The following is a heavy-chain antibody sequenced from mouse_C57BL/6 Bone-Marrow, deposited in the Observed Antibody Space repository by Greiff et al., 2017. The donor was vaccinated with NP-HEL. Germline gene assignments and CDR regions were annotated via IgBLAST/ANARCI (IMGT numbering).Heavy chain of an antibody. CDR1: GFTFSSYG. CDR3: ASPYDYDVAWFAY. D-gene: IGHD2-4*01. V-gene: IGHV5-6*01. CDR2: ISSGGSYT. J-gene: IGHJ3*01. Sequence: EVKLMESGGDLVKPGGSLKLSCAASGFTFSSYGMSWVRQTPDKRLEWVATISSGGSYTYYPDSVKGRFTISRDTAKNTLYLQMSSLKSEDTAMDSGASPYDYDVAWFAYWGQGTLVTVSA.